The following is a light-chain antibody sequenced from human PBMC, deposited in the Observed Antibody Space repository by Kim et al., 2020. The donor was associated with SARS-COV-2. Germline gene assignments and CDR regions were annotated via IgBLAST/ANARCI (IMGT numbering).Light chain of an antibody. CDR2: EVN. V-gene: IGLV2-8*01. Sequence: QSVTISCTGTSSDIGAYKYVSWYQQHPGKDPKLMIYEVNRRPSGVPDRFSGSKSGNTASLTVSGLQAEDEADYYCTSYAGSNNLDVFGTGTKVTVL. CDR3: TSYAGSNNLDV. CDR1: SSDIGAYKY. J-gene: IGLJ1*01.